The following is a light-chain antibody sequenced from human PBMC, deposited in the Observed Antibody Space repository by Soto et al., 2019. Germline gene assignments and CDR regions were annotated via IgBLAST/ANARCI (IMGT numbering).Light chain of an antibody. CDR2: SNT. V-gene: IGLV1-40*01. Sequence: QSVLTQPTSVSGAPGQRVTLSCTGSSSNIGAGYEVHWYQQIPGTAPKVLIYSNTHRPSGVPDRFSGSKSGTSASLAITDLQAEDEADYYCQSYDNSLSGFYVFGTGTKLTVL. CDR3: QSYDNSLSGFYV. J-gene: IGLJ1*01. CDR1: SSNIGAGYE.